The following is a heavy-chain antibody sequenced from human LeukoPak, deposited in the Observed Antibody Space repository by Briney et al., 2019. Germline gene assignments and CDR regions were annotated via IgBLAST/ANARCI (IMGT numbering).Heavy chain of an antibody. Sequence: ASVKVSCKASGYTSTGYYIHWVRQAPGQGLEWMGWINPNSGGTDYAQKFQGRVTMTRDTSISTAYMELGRLRSDDTAVYYCARDLVVVPTATPYFDYWGQGTLVTVSS. J-gene: IGHJ4*02. CDR2: INPNSGGT. CDR3: ARDLVVVPTATPYFDY. D-gene: IGHD2-2*01. CDR1: GYTSTGYY. V-gene: IGHV1-2*02.